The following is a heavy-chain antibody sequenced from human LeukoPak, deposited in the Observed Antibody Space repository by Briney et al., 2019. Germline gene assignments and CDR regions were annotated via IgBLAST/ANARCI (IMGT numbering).Heavy chain of an antibody. J-gene: IGHJ4*02. D-gene: IGHD3-3*01. CDR3: AKDRRFDY. Sequence: PGGSLRLSCAASGFTFSSYGMHWVRQAPGKGLEWVAVISYDGGNKYYADSVKGRFTISRDNPKNTLYLQMNSLRAEDTAVYYCAKDRRFDYWGQGTLVTVSS. V-gene: IGHV3-30*18. CDR2: ISYDGGNK. CDR1: GFTFSSYG.